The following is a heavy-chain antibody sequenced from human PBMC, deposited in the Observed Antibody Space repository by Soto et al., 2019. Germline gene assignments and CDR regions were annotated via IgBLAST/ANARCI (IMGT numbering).Heavy chain of an antibody. CDR1: GFTFSSYS. CDR3: ARDLGYSYGYGMDV. V-gene: IGHV3-21*01. D-gene: IGHD5-18*01. CDR2: ISSSSTYI. J-gene: IGHJ6*02. Sequence: EVQLVESGGGLVKPGGSLRLFCAAAGFTFSSYSMNWVRHAPGKGLEWVSFISSSSTYIYYADSVKGRFTISRDNAKNSLYLQMNSLRAEDTALYYCARDLGYSYGYGMDVWGQGTTVTVSS.